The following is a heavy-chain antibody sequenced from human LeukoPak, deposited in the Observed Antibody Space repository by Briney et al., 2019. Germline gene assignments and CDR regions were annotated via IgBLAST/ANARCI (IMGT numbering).Heavy chain of an antibody. Sequence: SETLSLTCTVSGGSISSSSYYWSWIRQPPGKGLEWIGSIYYSGSTYYNPSLKSRVTISVDTSKNQFSLKLSSVTAADTAVYYCARASVTTGDFQHWGQGTLVTVSS. CDR2: IYYSGST. CDR3: ARASVTTGDFQH. V-gene: IGHV4-39*07. CDR1: GGSISSSSYY. J-gene: IGHJ1*01. D-gene: IGHD4-17*01.